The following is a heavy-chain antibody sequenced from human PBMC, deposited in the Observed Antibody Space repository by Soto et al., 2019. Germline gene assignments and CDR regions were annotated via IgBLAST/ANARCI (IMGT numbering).Heavy chain of an antibody. D-gene: IGHD4-4*01. Sequence: EVQLLDSGGGLVQPGESLRLSCAASGFSVNTYAMSWVRQAPGKGLEWVSTTGISGRTTYYADSVKGRFTVSRDDSKNTLDLQMSSLRAEDTAVYYCAAVPNYSRAFDYWGQGTLVTVSS. CDR2: TGISGRTT. CDR3: AAVPNYSRAFDY. CDR1: GFSVNTYA. V-gene: IGHV3-23*01. J-gene: IGHJ4*02.